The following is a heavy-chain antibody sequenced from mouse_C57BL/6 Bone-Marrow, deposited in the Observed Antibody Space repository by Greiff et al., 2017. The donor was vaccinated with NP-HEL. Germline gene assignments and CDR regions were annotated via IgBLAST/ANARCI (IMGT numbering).Heavy chain of an antibody. V-gene: IGHV1-50*01. CDR3: AYEDWYFDV. CDR1: GYTFTSYW. CDR2: IDPSDSYT. D-gene: IGHD2-3*01. J-gene: IGHJ1*03. Sequence: VQLQQPGAELVKPGASVKLSCKASGYTFTSYWMQWVNQRPGQGLEWIGEIDPSDSYTNYNQKFKGKATLTVDTSSSTAYMQLSSLTAEDSAVYYCAYEDWYFDVWGTGTTVTVSS.